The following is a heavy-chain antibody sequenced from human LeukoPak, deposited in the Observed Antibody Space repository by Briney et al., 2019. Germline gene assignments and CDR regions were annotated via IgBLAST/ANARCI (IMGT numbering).Heavy chain of an antibody. CDR2: ISNSGTTI. CDR3: ASCYGRANWNDVEGFDY. J-gene: IGHJ4*02. D-gene: IGHD1-1*01. CDR1: GFTFSSYE. V-gene: IGHV3-48*03. Sequence: QTGGSLRLSCAASGFTFSSYEMNWVRQTPGKGLEWVSYISNSGTTIYYADSVKGRFTISRDNAKNSLYLQMNSLRAEDTAVYYCASCYGRANWNDVEGFDYWGQGTLVTVSS.